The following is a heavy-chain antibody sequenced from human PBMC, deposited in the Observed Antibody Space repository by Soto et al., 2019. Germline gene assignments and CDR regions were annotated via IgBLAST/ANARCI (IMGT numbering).Heavy chain of an antibody. V-gene: IGHV5-10-1*01. J-gene: IGHJ6*02. CDR3: ARRGGAARGSYYYYGMDV. D-gene: IGHD6-6*01. CDR1: GYSFTSYW. CDR2: IDPSDSYT. Sequence: PGESLKISCKGSGYSFTSYWISWVRQMPGKGLEWMGRIDPSDSYTNYSPSFQGHVTISADKSISTAYLQWSSLKASDTAMYYCARRGGAARGSYYYYGMDVWGQGTTVTVSS.